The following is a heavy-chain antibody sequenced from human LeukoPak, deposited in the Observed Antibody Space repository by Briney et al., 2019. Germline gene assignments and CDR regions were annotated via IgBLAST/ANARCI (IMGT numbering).Heavy chain of an antibody. CDR1: GGSVSSGSYY. CDR2: IYTSGST. V-gene: IGHV4-61*02. J-gene: IGHJ4*02. CDR3: ARLGGGGKYFDY. D-gene: IGHD3-16*01. Sequence: SQTLSLTXTVSGGSVSSGSYYWNWIRQPAGKGLEWIGRIYTSGSTNYNPSLKSRVTISLDTSKNQFSLKLTSVTAADTAVYYCARLGGGGKYFDYWGQGTLVTVSS.